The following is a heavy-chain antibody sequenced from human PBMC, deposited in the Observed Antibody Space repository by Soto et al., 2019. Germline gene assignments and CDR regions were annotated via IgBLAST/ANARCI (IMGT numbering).Heavy chain of an antibody. Sequence: GALRLSCAASGFTFSSYSMNWVRQAPGKGLEWVSSISSSSSYIYYADSVKGRFTISRDNAKNSLYLQMNSLRAEDTAVYYCARDNLFSGDLPDTDYWGQGTLVTVSS. CDR2: ISSSSSYI. V-gene: IGHV3-21*01. CDR1: GFTFSSYS. J-gene: IGHJ4*02. D-gene: IGHD4-17*01. CDR3: ARDNLFSGDLPDTDY.